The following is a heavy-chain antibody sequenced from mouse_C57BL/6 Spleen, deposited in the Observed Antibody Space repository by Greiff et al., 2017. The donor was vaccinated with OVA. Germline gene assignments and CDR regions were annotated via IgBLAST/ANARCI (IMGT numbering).Heavy chain of an antibody. V-gene: IGHV5-9-1*02. CDR1: GFTFSSYA. CDR2: ISSGGDYI. Sequence: EVMLVESGAGLVKPGGSLKLSCAASGFTFSSYAMSWVRQTPEKRLEWVAYISSGGDYIYYADTVKGRFTISRDNARNTLYLQMSSLKSEDTAMYYCTRDRGYYFDYWGQGTTLTVSS. CDR3: TRDRGYYFDY. J-gene: IGHJ2*01.